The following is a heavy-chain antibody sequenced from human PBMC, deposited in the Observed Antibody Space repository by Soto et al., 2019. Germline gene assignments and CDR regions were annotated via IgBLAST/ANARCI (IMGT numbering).Heavy chain of an antibody. J-gene: IGHJ3*02. Sequence: PGGSLRLSRAASGFTFSSYAMSWVRQAPGKGLEWVSAISGSGGSTYYADSVKGRFTISSDNSKNTLYLQMNSLRAEDTAVYYCAKDLRLSFDIWGQGTMVTVSS. CDR2: ISGSGGST. CDR1: GFTFSSYA. V-gene: IGHV3-23*01. CDR3: AKDLRLSFDI.